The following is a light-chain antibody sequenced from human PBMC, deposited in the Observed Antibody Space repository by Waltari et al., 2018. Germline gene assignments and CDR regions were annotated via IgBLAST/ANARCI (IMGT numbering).Light chain of an antibody. J-gene: IGKJ1*01. V-gene: IGKV1-39*01. CDR3: QQSYSTPRT. Sequence: DRLTIPFRATQTVSTTLHRYQQKTVKAPKFLIHAASNLQSGIPSRFSGSGSGTDFTLTISSLQPEDFATYYCQQSYSTPRTFGQGTKVEIK. CDR1: QTVSTT. CDR2: AAS.